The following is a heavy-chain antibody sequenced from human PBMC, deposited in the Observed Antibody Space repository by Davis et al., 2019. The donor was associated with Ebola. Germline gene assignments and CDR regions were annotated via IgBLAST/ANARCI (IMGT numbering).Heavy chain of an antibody. J-gene: IGHJ3*02. CDR1: GSPITTYS. CDR3: ARETYYYDSSGYYYSAFDI. Sequence: SDTLSPPFPSPGSPITTYSWTWTRQPPGKGRDWSRYIYYIGITHYNPSLKSRVTLSVDTSKNQFSLKQSSVTAADTAVYYCARETYYYDSSGYYYSAFDIWGQGTMVTVSS. CDR2: IYYIGIT. D-gene: IGHD3-22*01. V-gene: IGHV4-59*01.